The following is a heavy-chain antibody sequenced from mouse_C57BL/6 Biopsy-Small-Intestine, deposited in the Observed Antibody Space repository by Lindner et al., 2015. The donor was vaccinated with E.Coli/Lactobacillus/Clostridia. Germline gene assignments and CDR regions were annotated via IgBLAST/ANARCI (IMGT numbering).Heavy chain of an antibody. Sequence: SVKVSCKASGYSFTNYAISWVRQAPGQGLEVMGWISPYDGNTNYAEKFLGRVTMTTDTSTSTAYMELRSLTSDDTAVYYCSSHFATADSSGYYNYWGQGTLVTVSS. J-gene: IGHJ4*01. CDR3: SSHFATADSSGYYNY. CDR2: ISPYDGNT. CDR1: GYSFTNYA. V-gene: IGHV1S61*01. D-gene: IGHD2-3*01.